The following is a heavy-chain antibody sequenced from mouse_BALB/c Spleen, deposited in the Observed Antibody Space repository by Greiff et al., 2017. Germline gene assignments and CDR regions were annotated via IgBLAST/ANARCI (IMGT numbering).Heavy chain of an antibody. Sequence: VQLQQSGAELVRPGALVKLSCKASGFNIKDYYMHWVKQRPEQGLEWIGWIDPENGNTIYDPKFQGKASITADTSSNTAYLQLSSLTSEDTAVYYCASYYGSSYDYYFDYWGQGTTLTVSS. V-gene: IGHV14-1*02. CDR1: GFNIKDYY. CDR2: IDPENGNT. J-gene: IGHJ2*01. CDR3: ASYYGSSYDYYFDY. D-gene: IGHD1-1*01.